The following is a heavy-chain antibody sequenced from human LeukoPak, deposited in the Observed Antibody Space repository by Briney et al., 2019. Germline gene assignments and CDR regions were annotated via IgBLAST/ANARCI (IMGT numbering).Heavy chain of an antibody. CDR3: AELGITMIGGV. V-gene: IGHV3-48*03. CDR1: GFTFSSYE. D-gene: IGHD3-10*02. J-gene: IGHJ6*04. CDR2: ISSSGSTI. Sequence: GGSLRLSCAASGFTFSSYEMNWLRQAPGKGPEWVSYISSSGSTIYYADSVKGRFTISRDNAKNSLYLRMNSMRAEDTAVYYCAELGITMIGGVWGKGTTVTISS.